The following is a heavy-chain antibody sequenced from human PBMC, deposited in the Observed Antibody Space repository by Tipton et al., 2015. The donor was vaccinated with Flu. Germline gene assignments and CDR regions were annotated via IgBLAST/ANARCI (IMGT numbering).Heavy chain of an antibody. CDR1: GDSITSSYY. Sequence: LRLSCAVSGDSITSSYYWGWIRQPPGKGLEWIGYIYYSGSTIYNPSLKTRVTISVDTSKNQFSMTLSSVTAADTAVYYCARLPLALSYFDFWGQGTLVTVSS. V-gene: IGHV4-59*01. CDR2: IYYSGST. J-gene: IGHJ4*02. CDR3: ARLPLALSYFDF.